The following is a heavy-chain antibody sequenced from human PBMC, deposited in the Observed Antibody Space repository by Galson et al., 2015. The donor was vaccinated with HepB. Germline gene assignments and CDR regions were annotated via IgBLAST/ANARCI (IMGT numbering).Heavy chain of an antibody. D-gene: IGHD1-26*01. CDR1: GFTFSSYG. V-gene: IGHV3-30*18. CDR3: AKDQGGSYCLDY. Sequence: SLRLSCAASGFTFSSYGMHWVRQAPGKGLEWVAVISYDGSNKYYADSVKGRFTISRDNSKNTLYLQMNSLRAEDTAVYYCAKDQGGSYCLDYWGQGTLVTVSS. J-gene: IGHJ4*02. CDR2: ISYDGSNK.